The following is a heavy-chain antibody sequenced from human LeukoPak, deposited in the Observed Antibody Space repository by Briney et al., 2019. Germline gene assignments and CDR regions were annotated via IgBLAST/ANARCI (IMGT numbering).Heavy chain of an antibody. CDR3: ARDRSYDSSGYYSYFDY. CDR2: TYYRSKWYN. D-gene: IGHD3-22*01. J-gene: IGHJ4*02. CDR1: GDSVSSNSAA. Sequence: SQTLSLTCAISGDSVSSNSAAWNWIRQSPSRGLEWLGRTYYRSKWYNDYAVSVKSRITINPDTSKNQFSLKLNSVTPEDTAVYFCARDRSYDSSGYYSYFDYWGQGTLVTVSS. V-gene: IGHV6-1*01.